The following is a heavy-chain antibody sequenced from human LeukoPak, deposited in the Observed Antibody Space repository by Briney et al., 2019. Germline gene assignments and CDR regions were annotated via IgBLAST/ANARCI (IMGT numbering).Heavy chain of an antibody. CDR2: INADGRNT. J-gene: IGHJ4*02. CDR3: LVTTRSRGFDY. V-gene: IGHV3-74*01. Sequence: GGSLRLSCAASGFTLDSYWMHWVRLAPGKGLEWVSRINADGRNTPYADSVKGRFTISRDNPKNSVYLQMSSLRAEDTAVYYCLVTTRSRGFDYWGQGTLVTVSS. CDR1: GFTLDSYW. D-gene: IGHD1/OR15-1a*01.